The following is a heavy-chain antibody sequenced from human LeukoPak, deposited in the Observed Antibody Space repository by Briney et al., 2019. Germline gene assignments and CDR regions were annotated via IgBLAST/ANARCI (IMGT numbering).Heavy chain of an antibody. CDR2: IYHSGST. Sequence: PSETLSLTCAVSGVSISSSNWWSWVRQPPGKGLEWIGEIYHSGSTNYNPSLKSRVTISVDKSKNQFSLKLSSVTAADTAVYYCASSIAVAAHYYYYYYMDVWGKGTTVTVSS. V-gene: IGHV4-4*02. CDR3: ASSIAVAAHYYYYYYMDV. J-gene: IGHJ6*03. D-gene: IGHD6-19*01. CDR1: GVSISSSNW.